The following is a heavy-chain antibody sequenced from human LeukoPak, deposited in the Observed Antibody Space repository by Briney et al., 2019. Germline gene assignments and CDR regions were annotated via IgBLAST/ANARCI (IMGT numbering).Heavy chain of an antibody. CDR3: ARETRGSYFSY. CDR2: INPNSGGT. D-gene: IGHD1-26*01. V-gene: IGHV1-2*02. CDR1: GYTFTGYY. J-gene: IGHJ4*02. Sequence: ASVKVSCKASGYTFTGYYMHWVRQAPGQGLEWMGWINPNSGGTNYAQKFQGRVTMTTDTSISTAYMELSRLQADDTAIYYCARETRGSYFSYWGQGTLVTVSS.